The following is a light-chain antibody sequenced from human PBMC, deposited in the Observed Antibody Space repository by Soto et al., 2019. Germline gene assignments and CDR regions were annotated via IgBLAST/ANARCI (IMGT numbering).Light chain of an antibody. CDR2: EVT. Sequence: QSALTQPASVSGSPGQSITISCTGTSGDIGSYNRVSWYQQHPGKAPKLIIYEVTNRPSGVSNRFSGSKSGTTASLTISGLQAEDEAEYYGSSYTNINTRACVFGTGTKLTVL. CDR3: SSYTNINTRACV. CDR1: SGDIGSYNR. J-gene: IGLJ1*01. V-gene: IGLV2-14*01.